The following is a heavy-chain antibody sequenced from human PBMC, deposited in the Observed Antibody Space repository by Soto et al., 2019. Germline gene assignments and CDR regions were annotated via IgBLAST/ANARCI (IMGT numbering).Heavy chain of an antibody. CDR2: ISAHNGNT. CDR3: ARGRYGDY. V-gene: IGHV1-18*01. J-gene: IGHJ4*02. Sequence: QVHLVQSGAEVKKPGASVKVSCKGSGYAFTTYGITWVRQAPGQGLKWMGWISAHNGNTNYAQKLQGRDTVTRDTSTSTAYMELRSLRSDATAVDYCARGRYGDYWGQGALVTVSS. CDR1: GYAFTTYG. D-gene: IGHD1-1*01.